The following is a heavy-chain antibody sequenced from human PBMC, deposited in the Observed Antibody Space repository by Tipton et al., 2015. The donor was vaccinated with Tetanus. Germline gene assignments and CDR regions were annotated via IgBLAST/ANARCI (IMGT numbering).Heavy chain of an antibody. Sequence: SLRLSCDASEFLFSSFGMHWVRQAPGKGLEWVALISHDGSHKDYADSVKGRFTISRDNTKNSLFLQMNSLRAGDTAVYYCASGSTLDFWGQGTLVTVSS. V-gene: IGHV3-30*03. CDR2: ISHDGSHK. J-gene: IGHJ4*02. D-gene: IGHD6-25*01. CDR1: EFLFSSFG. CDR3: ASGSTLDF.